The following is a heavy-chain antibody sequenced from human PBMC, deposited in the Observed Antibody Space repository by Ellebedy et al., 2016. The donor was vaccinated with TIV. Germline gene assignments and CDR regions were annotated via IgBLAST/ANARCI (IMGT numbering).Heavy chain of an antibody. J-gene: IGHJ4*02. CDR1: GYTFTAYH. Sequence: ASVKVSCKASGYTFTAYHIHWVRQAPGQGLEWMGWIYPNNGDTTYAQKFQGRVTMTRDTSISTGYMELSGLKSDDTAVYYCAALPYISTSSAYWGQGTLVTVSS. CDR2: IYPNNGDT. V-gene: IGHV1-2*02. CDR3: AALPYISTSSAY. D-gene: IGHD6-13*01.